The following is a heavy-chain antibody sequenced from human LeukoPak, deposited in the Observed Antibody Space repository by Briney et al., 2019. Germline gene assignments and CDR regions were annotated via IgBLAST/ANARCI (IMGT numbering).Heavy chain of an antibody. V-gene: IGHV3-21*01. CDR2: ISSSSSYI. CDR3: ARDIVVVPAANFDY. J-gene: IGHJ4*02. D-gene: IGHD2-2*01. Sequence: GGSLRLSCAASGFTFSSYSMNWVRQAPGKGLEWVSSISSSSSYIYYADSVKGRFTISRDNAKNSLYLQTNSLRAEDTAVYYCARDIVVVPAANFDYWGQGTLVTVSS. CDR1: GFTFSSYS.